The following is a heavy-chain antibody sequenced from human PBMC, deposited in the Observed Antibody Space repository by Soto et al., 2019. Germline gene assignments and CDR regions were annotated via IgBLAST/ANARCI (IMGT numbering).Heavy chain of an antibody. V-gene: IGHV1-18*04. D-gene: IGHD5-12*01. J-gene: IGHJ5*02. Sequence: QIQLVQSGAEVKKPGASVRVSCKASGYAFSNYGISWIRQAPGLGLEWMGWISPYNGNTDYAQSLQGRVTMTTDTSTNTAYMELRSLTSDDTAVYYCATSYDSGFDPWRQGTLVTVSS. CDR1: GYAFSNYG. CDR3: ATSYDSGFDP. CDR2: ISPYNGNT.